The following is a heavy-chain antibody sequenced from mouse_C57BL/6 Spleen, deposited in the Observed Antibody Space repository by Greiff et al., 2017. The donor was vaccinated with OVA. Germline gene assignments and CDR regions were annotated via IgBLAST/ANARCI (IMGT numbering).Heavy chain of an antibody. CDR1: GFSLSTSGMG. J-gene: IGHJ1*03. CDR2: IYWDDDK. D-gene: IGHD1-1*01. CDR3: ARLYCDGSGGYFDF. Sequence: QVTLKESGPGILQSSQTLSLTCSSSGFSLSTSGMGVSWIRQPSGKGLEWLSHIYWDDDKRDNPSLKSRLTISKDTSRNQVFLMITSVDTADTASYYCARLYCDGSGGYFDFWGTGTTVTVSS. V-gene: IGHV8-12*01.